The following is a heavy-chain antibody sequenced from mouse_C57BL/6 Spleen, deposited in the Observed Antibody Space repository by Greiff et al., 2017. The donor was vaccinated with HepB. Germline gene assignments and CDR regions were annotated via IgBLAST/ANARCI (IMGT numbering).Heavy chain of an antibody. CDR3: ARDLYGNYVFDY. CDR1: GFTFSDYY. J-gene: IGHJ2*01. D-gene: IGHD2-1*01. V-gene: IGHV5-16*01. Sequence: EVNVVESEGGLVQPGSSMKLSCTASGFTFSDYYMAWVRQVPEKGLEWVANINYDGSSTYYLDSLKSRFIISRDNAKNILYLQMSSLKSEDTATYYCARDLYGNYVFDYWGQGTTLTVSS. CDR2: INYDGSST.